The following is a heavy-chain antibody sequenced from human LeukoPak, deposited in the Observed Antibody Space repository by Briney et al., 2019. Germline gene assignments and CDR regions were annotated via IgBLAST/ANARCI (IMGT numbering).Heavy chain of an antibody. V-gene: IGHV1-2*02. Sequence: ASVKVSCKASGYTFTGYYIHWVRQAPGQGLEWMGWINPNSGGTNYAQKFQGRVTMTRDTSISTAYMELRSLRSDDTAVYYCARIDQGDILTGYAHYYMDVWGKGTTVTISS. CDR3: ARIDQGDILTGYAHYYMDV. D-gene: IGHD3-9*01. J-gene: IGHJ6*03. CDR1: GYTFTGYY. CDR2: INPNSGGT.